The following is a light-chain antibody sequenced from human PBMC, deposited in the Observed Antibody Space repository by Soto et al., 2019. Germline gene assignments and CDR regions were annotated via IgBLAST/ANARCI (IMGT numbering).Light chain of an antibody. CDR1: QSVGSNY. V-gene: IGKV3-20*01. J-gene: IGKJ3*01. CDR2: GAS. CDR3: QPYTTSPFT. Sequence: EIVLTQSPGTLSLSPGERATLYCRASQSVGSNYLAWYQQKPGQAPRVLIYGASSRATGIPDRFSGSGSGADFTLTVRRLEHEDFAVYYCQPYTTSPFTFCPGNKVAI.